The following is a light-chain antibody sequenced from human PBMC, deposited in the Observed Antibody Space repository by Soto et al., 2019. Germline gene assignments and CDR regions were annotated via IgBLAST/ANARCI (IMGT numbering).Light chain of an antibody. CDR1: SSVGGSYNL. V-gene: IGLV2-23*02. Sequence: ALTQPASVSGSPGQSITISCTGTSSVGGSYNLVSWYQQHPGKAPKVMIYEVSKRPSGVPNRFSGSKSGNTASLTISGLQAEDEADYYCCSYAGSSTYVFGTGTKVTVL. J-gene: IGLJ1*01. CDR2: EVS. CDR3: CSYAGSSTYV.